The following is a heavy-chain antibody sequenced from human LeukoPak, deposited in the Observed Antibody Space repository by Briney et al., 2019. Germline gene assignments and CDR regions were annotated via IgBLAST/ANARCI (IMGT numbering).Heavy chain of an antibody. V-gene: IGHV4-59*01. CDR3: ARGVVLTGYPLDF. CDR2: IYYSGTT. Sequence: SETLSLTCSVSGGSFSNYYWTWLRQSPGKGLEWVGYIYYSGTTDYNPSLKSRVTISIDTSRKQFSLKLTSVTAADTALYYCARGVVLTGYPLDFWGRGTLVTVSS. CDR1: GGSFSNYY. D-gene: IGHD3-9*01. J-gene: IGHJ4*02.